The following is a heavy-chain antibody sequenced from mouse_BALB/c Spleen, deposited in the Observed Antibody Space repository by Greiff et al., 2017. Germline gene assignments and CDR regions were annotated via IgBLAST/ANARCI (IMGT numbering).Heavy chain of an antibody. CDR3: AKPHYYYGSVPYAMDY. D-gene: IGHD1-1*01. Sequence: QVQLKESGPGLVAPSQSLSITCTVSGFSLTDYGVSWIRQPPGKGLEWLGVIWGGGSTYYNSALKSRLSISKDNSKSQVFSKMNSLQTDDTAMYYCAKPHYYYGSVPYAMDYWGQGTSVTVSS. CDR2: IWGGGST. J-gene: IGHJ4*01. CDR1: GFSLTDYG. V-gene: IGHV2-6-5*01.